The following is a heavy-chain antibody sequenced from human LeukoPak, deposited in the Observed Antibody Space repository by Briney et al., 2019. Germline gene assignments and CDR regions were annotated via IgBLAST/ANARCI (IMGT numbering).Heavy chain of an antibody. CDR2: ISYDGSNK. J-gene: IGHJ5*02. D-gene: IGHD3-10*01. V-gene: IGHV3-30-3*01. CDR1: GFTFSSYA. CDR3: AKEVVRGENWFDP. Sequence: GGSLRLSCAASGFTFSSYAIHWVRQAPGKGLEWVAVISYDGSNKYYADSVKGRFTISRDNSKNTLYLQMNSLRAEDTAVYYCAKEVVRGENWFDPWGQGTLVTVSS.